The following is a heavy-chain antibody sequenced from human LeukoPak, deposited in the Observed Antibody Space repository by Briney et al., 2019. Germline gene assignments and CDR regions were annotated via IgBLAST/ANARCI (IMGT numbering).Heavy chain of an antibody. J-gene: IGHJ4*02. Sequence: GGSLRLSCAASGFTFSNYWMSWVRQAPGKGLEWVANIKEDGSEKYYVDSVKGRFTISRDNAKNSLYLQMNSLRAEDTAVYYCARGGAIRPDYWGQGALVTVSS. CDR2: IKEDGSEK. V-gene: IGHV3-7*01. CDR1: GFTFSNYW. D-gene: IGHD6-6*01. CDR3: ARGGAIRPDY.